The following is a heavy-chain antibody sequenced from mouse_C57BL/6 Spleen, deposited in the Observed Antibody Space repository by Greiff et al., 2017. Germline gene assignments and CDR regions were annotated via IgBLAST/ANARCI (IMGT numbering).Heavy chain of an antibody. D-gene: IGHD2-2*01. CDR2: ISYDVNN. Sequence: EVKLVELGPGLLKLSQPLSPTCSVTGYFTTTGYYRNWIRQFPGNKLEWMGYISYDVNNNYNPSLKNRISNTRDTYKNQFFLKLNSVTTEDTATYYCARWGYDEAYWGQGTLVTVSA. J-gene: IGHJ3*01. CDR1: GYFTTTGYY. V-gene: IGHV3-6*01. CDR3: ARWGYDEAY.